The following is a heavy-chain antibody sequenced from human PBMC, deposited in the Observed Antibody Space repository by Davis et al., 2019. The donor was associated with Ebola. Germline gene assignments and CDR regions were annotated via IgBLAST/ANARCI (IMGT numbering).Heavy chain of an antibody. CDR2: INPSGGST. CDR3: ARGRVYQLRSMDV. J-gene: IGHJ6*04. CDR1: GYTFTSYY. Sequence: ASVKVSCKASGYTFTSYYMHWVRQAPGQGLEWMGIINPSGGSTSYAQKFQGRVTITADESTSTAYMELSSLRSEDTAVYYCARGRVYQLRSMDVWGKGTTVTVSS. D-gene: IGHD2-2*01. V-gene: IGHV1-46*01.